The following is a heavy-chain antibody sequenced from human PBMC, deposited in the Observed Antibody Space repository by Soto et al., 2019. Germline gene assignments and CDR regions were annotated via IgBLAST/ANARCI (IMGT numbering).Heavy chain of an antibody. CDR3: ARGDSTDCSNGVCSFFYNHDMDV. V-gene: IGHV1-2*06. Sequence: ASVKVSCKASGYSFTDYRIHWVRQAPGQGLEWLGRINPKSGGTSTAQKFQGRVTMTTDTSISTASMELTRLTSDDTAIYYCARGDSTDCSNGVCSFFYNHDMDVWGQGTTVTVSS. J-gene: IGHJ6*02. CDR2: INPKSGGT. CDR1: GYSFTDYR. D-gene: IGHD2-8*01.